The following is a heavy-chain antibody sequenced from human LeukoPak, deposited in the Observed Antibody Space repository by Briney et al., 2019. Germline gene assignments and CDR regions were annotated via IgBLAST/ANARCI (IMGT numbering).Heavy chain of an antibody. V-gene: IGHV3-7*03. D-gene: IGHD5-24*01. CDR3: AKAPIVEMSTITSGYFDC. CDR1: EFSASNYW. CDR2: IKQDGSQE. Sequence: GGSLRLSCVVSEFSASNYWMSWVRQAPGKGLEWVANIKQDGSQENYVDSVKGRFTISRDNAKNSLYLQMNSLRVEDTALYYCAKAPIVEMSTITSGYFDCWGQGTLVTVSS. J-gene: IGHJ4*02.